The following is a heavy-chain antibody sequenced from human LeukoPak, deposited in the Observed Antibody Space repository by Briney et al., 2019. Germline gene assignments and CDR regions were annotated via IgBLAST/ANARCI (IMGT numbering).Heavy chain of an antibody. Sequence: SVKVSCKASGGTFSSYAISWVRQAPGQGLEWMGGIIPTFGTANHAQKFQGRVTITTDESTSTAYMELSSLRSEDTAVYYCAREGDGYNYNHWGQGTLVTVSS. CDR3: AREGDGYNYNH. D-gene: IGHD5-24*01. J-gene: IGHJ5*02. CDR1: GGTFSSYA. V-gene: IGHV1-69*05. CDR2: IIPTFGTA.